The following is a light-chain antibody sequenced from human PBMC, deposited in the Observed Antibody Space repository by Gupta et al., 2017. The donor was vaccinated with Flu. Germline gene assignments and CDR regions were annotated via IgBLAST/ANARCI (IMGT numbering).Light chain of an antibody. J-gene: IGLJ2*01. CDR3: QAWDSTTALV. Sequence: SNELSQPPSVSVSPGQTASITCSGDKLGDKYACWYQQKPGQSPVLAIYQDNKRPSGIPERFSGSNSGNTATLTISGTQAMDEGDYYCQAWDSTTALVFGGGTKLTVL. CDR2: QDN. CDR1: KLGDKY. V-gene: IGLV3-1*01.